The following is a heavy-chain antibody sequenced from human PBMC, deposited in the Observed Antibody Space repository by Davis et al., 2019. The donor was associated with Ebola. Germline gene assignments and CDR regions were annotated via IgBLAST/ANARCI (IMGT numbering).Heavy chain of an antibody. CDR3: ASDTPGAVAGTWFDP. Sequence: PGGSLRLSCTVSGGSISSHYWSWIRQPAEKGLEWIGRIYTSGSTNYNPSLKSRVTMSVDTSKNQFSLKLSSVTAADTAVYYCASDTPGAVAGTWFDPWGQGTLVTVSS. CDR1: GGSISSHY. CDR2: IYTSGST. J-gene: IGHJ5*02. D-gene: IGHD6-19*01. V-gene: IGHV4-4*07.